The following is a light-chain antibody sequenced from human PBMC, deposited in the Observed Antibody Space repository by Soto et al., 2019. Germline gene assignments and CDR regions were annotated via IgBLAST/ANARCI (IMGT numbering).Light chain of an antibody. V-gene: IGLV4-69*01. Sequence: QSVLTQSPSASAALGASVKLTCTLSSGHSSYAIAWHQQQPEKGPRYLMKLNSAGSHSKGDGIPDRFSGSSSGAERYLTISSLQSEDEADYYCQTWGTGTGVFGGGTKLTVL. CDR1: SGHSSYA. J-gene: IGLJ3*02. CDR3: QTWGTGTGV. CDR2: LNSAGSH.